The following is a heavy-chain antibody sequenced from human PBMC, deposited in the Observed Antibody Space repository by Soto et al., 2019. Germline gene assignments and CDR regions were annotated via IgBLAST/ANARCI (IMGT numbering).Heavy chain of an antibody. V-gene: IGHV1-46*01. CDR2: INPSGGST. J-gene: IGHJ6*02. Sequence: WASVKVSCKASGYTFTSYYMHWVRQAPGQGLEWMGIINPSGGSTSYAQKFQGRVTMTRDTSTSTVYMELSSLRSEDTAVYYCARGEAHIVVVTAIRVRSHYYYGMDVWGQGTTVTVSS. D-gene: IGHD2-21*02. CDR3: ARGEAHIVVVTAIRVRSHYYYGMDV. CDR1: GYTFTSYY.